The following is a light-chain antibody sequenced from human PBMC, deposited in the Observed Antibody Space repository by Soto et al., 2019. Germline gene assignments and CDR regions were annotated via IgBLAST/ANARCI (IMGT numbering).Light chain of an antibody. Sequence: VLTQPASVSGSPGQSITVSCTGTSRDVGTYNLISWYQQYPGKAPKVMIYEGSKRPSGVYNRFPGSKSGNTASLTISGPQAEDEADYYCRSYTGSYPYVFGNGTNGTVL. J-gene: IGLJ1*01. CDR2: EGS. CDR1: SRDVGTYNL. V-gene: IGLV2-23*01. CDR3: RSYTGSYPYV.